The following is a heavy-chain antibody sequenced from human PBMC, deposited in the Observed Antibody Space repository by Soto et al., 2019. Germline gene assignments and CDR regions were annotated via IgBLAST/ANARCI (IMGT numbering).Heavy chain of an antibody. CDR3: ARQHQPGGMDV. V-gene: IGHV5-51*01. CDR2: IYPGDSDT. Sequence: GESLKISCAGSGYSFTLYWICWVRQMPGKGLELMGIIYPGDSDTRYSPSFQGQVTISADKSISTAYLQSSRLKASDTAMYYCARQHQPGGMDVWGQGTTVTVSS. D-gene: IGHD2-2*01. J-gene: IGHJ6*02. CDR1: GYSFTLYW.